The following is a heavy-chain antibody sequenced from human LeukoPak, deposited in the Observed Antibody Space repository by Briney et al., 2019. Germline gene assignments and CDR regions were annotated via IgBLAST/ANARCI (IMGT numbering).Heavy chain of an antibody. J-gene: IGHJ3*02. D-gene: IGHD4-17*01. CDR2: INLNSGGT. CDR3: VSSPDYGDYEGAFDI. V-gene: IGHV1-2*04. CDR1: GYTFTAYY. Sequence: VASVKVSCKASGYTFTAYYIHWVRQAPGQGLEWMGCINLNSGGTNYAQKFQGWVTMTRDTSITTAYMELRRLKSDDTALYYCVSSPDYGDYEGAFDIWGQGTMVTVSS.